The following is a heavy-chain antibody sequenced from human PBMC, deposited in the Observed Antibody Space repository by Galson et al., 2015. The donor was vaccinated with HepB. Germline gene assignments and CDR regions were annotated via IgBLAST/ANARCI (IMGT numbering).Heavy chain of an antibody. CDR2: IYYSGST. V-gene: IGHV4-39*07. CDR1: GGSISSSSYY. Sequence: LSLTCTVSGGSISSSSYYWGWIRQPPGKGLEWIGSIYYSGSTYYNPSLKSRVTISVDTSKNQFSLKLSSVTAADTAVYYCARGTLGCSGGSCYLPLLYYYYGMDVWGQGTTVTVSS. J-gene: IGHJ6*02. D-gene: IGHD2-15*01. CDR3: ARGTLGCSGGSCYLPLLYYYYGMDV.